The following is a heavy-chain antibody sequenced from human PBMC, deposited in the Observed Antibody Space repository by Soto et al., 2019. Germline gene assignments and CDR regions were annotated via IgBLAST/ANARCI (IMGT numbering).Heavy chain of an antibody. D-gene: IGHD6-13*01. CDR1: GGSISSSSYY. CDR2: IYYSGST. J-gene: IGHJ4*02. CDR3: ASSIAAAGPLFFDY. Sequence: QLQLQESGPGLVKPSETLSLTCTVSGGSISSSSYYWGWIRQPPGKGLEWFGSIYYSGSTYYNPSLKSRLTISVDTSKNQFSLKLSSLTAADTAVYYCASSIAAAGPLFFDYWGQGTLVTVSS. V-gene: IGHV4-39*01.